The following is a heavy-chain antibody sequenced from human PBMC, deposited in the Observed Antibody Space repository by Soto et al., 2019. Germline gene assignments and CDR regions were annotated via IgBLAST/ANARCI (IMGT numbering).Heavy chain of an antibody. Sequence: ASVKVSCKTSGYTFTGHYIHWVRQAPQQGPEWMGEIGPESGATRSSEKFRGRVTMTMDTSITTVYMELRNLSPDDTAVYSCGRGRSGQIVIFYWGQGTPVTVSS. J-gene: IGHJ4*02. CDR1: GYTFTGHY. CDR2: IGPESGAT. V-gene: IGHV1-2*02. D-gene: IGHD1-26*01. CDR3: GRGRSGQIVIFY.